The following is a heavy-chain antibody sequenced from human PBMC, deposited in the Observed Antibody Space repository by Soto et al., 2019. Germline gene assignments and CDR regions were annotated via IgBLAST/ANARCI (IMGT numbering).Heavy chain of an antibody. CDR1: GFTVSSNY. Sequence: EVQLVETGGGLIQPGGSLRLSCTASGFTVSSNYMTWVRQAPGKGLEWVSVIYSGGNTYYADSVKGRFTSSRDKSKNTLYLQMNRLRAEDTAVYYGAGATGRYWGQGTLVTVSS. J-gene: IGHJ4*02. CDR3: AGATGRY. V-gene: IGHV3-53*02. D-gene: IGHD1-1*01. CDR2: IYSGGNT.